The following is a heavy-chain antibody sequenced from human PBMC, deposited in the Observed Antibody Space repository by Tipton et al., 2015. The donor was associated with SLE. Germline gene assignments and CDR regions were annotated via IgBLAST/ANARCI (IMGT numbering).Heavy chain of an antibody. V-gene: IGHV4-61*01. Sequence: TLSLTCTVSGGSVSSGSYYWSWIRQPPGKGLEWIGYIYYSESTNYNPSLKSRVTISVDTSKNQFSLKLSSVTAADTAVYYCARPSPGGYVDYWGQGTLVTVSS. CDR2: IYYSEST. J-gene: IGHJ4*02. CDR1: GGSVSSGSYY. CDR3: ARPSPGGYVDY. D-gene: IGHD3-16*01.